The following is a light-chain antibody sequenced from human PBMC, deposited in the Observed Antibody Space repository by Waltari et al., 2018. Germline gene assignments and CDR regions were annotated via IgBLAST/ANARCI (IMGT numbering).Light chain of an antibody. V-gene: IGLV2-8*01. CDR3: SSDAVSNNFYD. Sequence: QSALTQPPSASGSPGQSATIFCTGTGSGCPVSWYQQHPGKAPKLMIYEVSKRPSGVPDRFSGSKSGNTASLTVSGLQAEDEGDYYCSSDAVSNNFYDFGSGTKVTVL. J-gene: IGLJ1*01. CDR2: EVS. CDR1: GSGCP.